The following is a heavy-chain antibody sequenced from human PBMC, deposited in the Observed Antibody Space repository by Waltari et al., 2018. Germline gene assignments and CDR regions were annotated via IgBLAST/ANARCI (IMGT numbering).Heavy chain of an antibody. D-gene: IGHD2-2*01. V-gene: IGHV4-38-2*02. Sequence: QVQLQESGPGLVKPSETLSLTCAVSGYSISSGYYWGWIRQPPGKGLEWIGSIYHSGVTYYNPSLKSRVTISVETSKNQFSLKLSSVTAADTAVYYCARDLNGFLPAALNWFDPWGQGTLVTVSS. CDR3: ARDLNGFLPAALNWFDP. CDR1: GYSISSGYY. J-gene: IGHJ5*02. CDR2: IYHSGVT.